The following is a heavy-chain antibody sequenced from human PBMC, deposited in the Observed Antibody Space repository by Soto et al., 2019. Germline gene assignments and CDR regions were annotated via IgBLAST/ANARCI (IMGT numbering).Heavy chain of an antibody. Sequence: ASVKVSCKVSGYTLTELSMHWVRQAPGKGLEWMGGFDPEDGETIYAQKFQGRVTMTEDTSTDTAYMELSSLRSEDTAVYYCATDPRVVAGIHYYYGMDVWGQGTTVTVSS. V-gene: IGHV1-24*01. J-gene: IGHJ6*02. D-gene: IGHD6-19*01. CDR1: GYTLTELS. CDR3: ATDPRVVAGIHYYYGMDV. CDR2: FDPEDGET.